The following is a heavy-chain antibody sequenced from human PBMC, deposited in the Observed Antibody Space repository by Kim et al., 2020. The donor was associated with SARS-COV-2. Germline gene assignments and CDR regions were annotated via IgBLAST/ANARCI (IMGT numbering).Heavy chain of an antibody. J-gene: IGHJ4*02. CDR3: AKDKSRLSSGWSFWYFDY. Sequence: KGRFTISRDNAKNSLYLQMNSLRAEDTALYYCAKDKSRLSSGWSFWYFDYWGQGTLVTVSS. V-gene: IGHV3-9*01. D-gene: IGHD6-19*01.